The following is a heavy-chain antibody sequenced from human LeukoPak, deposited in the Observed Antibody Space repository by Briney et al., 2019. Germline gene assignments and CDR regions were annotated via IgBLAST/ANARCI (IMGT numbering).Heavy chain of an antibody. D-gene: IGHD3-10*01. CDR1: GGSISSSSYY. J-gene: IGHJ6*03. CDR2: IYYSGST. Sequence: PSETLSLTCTVSGGSISSSSYYWGWIRQPPGKGLEWIGSIYYSGSTYYNPSLKSRVTISVDTSKNQFSLKLSSVTAADTAVYYCARMRIRPVLLWFGEPRYYYYMDVWGKGTTVTISS. V-gene: IGHV4-39*01. CDR3: ARMRIRPVLLWFGEPRYYYYMDV.